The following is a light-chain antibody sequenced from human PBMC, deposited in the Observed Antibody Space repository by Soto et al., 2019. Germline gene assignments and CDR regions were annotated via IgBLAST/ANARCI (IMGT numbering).Light chain of an antibody. CDR3: MQARQTPRT. J-gene: IGKJ2*01. CDR2: LGS. CDR1: QSLLHSNGYNY. Sequence: DIVMTQSPLSLPVTPGEPASISCRSSQSLLHSNGYNYLDWYLQKPGQSPQLLIYLGSNRASGVPDRFSGRGSGTDFTLKISRVEAEDVGVYYCMQARQTPRTFGQGTKLEIK. V-gene: IGKV2-28*01.